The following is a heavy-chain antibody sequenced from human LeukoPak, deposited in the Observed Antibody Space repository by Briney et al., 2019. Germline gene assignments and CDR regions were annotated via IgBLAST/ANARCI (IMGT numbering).Heavy chain of an antibody. Sequence: SETLSLTCAVYGGSFSGYYWSWIRHPPGKGLEWIGEINHSGSTNYNPSLKSLVTISVDTSKNQFSLKLSSVTAADTAVYYCASVLLWFGELAPFDPWGQGTLVTVSS. CDR1: GGSFSGYY. J-gene: IGHJ5*02. V-gene: IGHV4-34*01. D-gene: IGHD3-10*01. CDR2: INHSGST. CDR3: ASVLLWFGELAPFDP.